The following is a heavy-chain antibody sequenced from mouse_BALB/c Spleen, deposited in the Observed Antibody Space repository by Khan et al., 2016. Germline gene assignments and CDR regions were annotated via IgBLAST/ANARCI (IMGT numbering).Heavy chain of an antibody. CDR2: ISYSGST. Sequence: EVQLVESGPGLVKPSQSLSLTCTVTGYSITSDYAWNWIRQFPGNKLEWMGYISYSGSTSYNPSLKSRISITRDTSKNQFFLQLNSVTTEDTATYYCARSVYPHWYFDVWGAGTTVTVSS. CDR1: GYSITSDYA. CDR3: ARSVYPHWYFDV. V-gene: IGHV3-2*02. J-gene: IGHJ1*01.